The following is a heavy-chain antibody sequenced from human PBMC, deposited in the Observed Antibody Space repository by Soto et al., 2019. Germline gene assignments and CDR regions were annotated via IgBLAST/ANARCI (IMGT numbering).Heavy chain of an antibody. Sequence: PSQTLSLTCAISGDSVSSNSATWNWIRQSASRGLEWLGGTYYRSKWYNDYAVSVKSRITINPDTSKNQFSLQLNSVTPECSAVYYCARTGHAYGGYGSASDYYGMDVWGQGTTVTVAS. J-gene: IGHJ6*02. V-gene: IGHV6-1*01. CDR3: ARTGHAYGGYGSASDYYGMDV. CDR2: TYYRSKWYN. D-gene: IGHD4-17*01. CDR1: GDSVSSNSAT.